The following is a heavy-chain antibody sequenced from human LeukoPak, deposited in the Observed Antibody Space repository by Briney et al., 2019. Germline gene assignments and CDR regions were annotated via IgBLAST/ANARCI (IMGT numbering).Heavy chain of an antibody. V-gene: IGHV4-59*01. Sequence: SETLSLTCTVSGGSISSYYWSWIRQPPGKGLEWIGYIYYSGSTNYNPSLKGRVTISVDTSKNQFSLKLSSVTAADTAVYYCARGGDSSSWTPYYFDYWGQGTLVTVSS. CDR2: IYYSGST. CDR3: ARGGDSSSWTPYYFDY. D-gene: IGHD6-13*01. J-gene: IGHJ4*02. CDR1: GGSISSYY.